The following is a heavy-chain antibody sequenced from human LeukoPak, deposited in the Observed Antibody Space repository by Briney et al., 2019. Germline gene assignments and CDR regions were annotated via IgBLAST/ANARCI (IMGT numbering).Heavy chain of an antibody. CDR1: GVSISNGYYY. CDR2: IQESGST. Sequence: NPSQTLSLTCTVSGVSISNGYYYWSWVRQTPGGGLEWIGYIQESGSTFHSLSLKSRVSMSPDKSENHFSLRLTSVTAADTAVYYCARAPPCGGGDCFRPLDHWGQGTLVTVSS. D-gene: IGHD2-21*02. J-gene: IGHJ4*02. CDR3: ARAPPCGGGDCFRPLDH. V-gene: IGHV4-30-4*01.